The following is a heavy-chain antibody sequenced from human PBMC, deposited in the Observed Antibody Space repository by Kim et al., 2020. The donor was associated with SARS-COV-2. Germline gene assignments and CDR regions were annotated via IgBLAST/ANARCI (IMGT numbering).Heavy chain of an antibody. CDR3: TSRGGYGDYGYFDY. D-gene: IGHD4-17*01. Sequence: AAPVKGRFSISRDDSKNTVYLQMNSPKTEDTAVYYCTSRGGYGDYGYFDYWGQGTLVTVSS. J-gene: IGHJ4*02. V-gene: IGHV3-15*01.